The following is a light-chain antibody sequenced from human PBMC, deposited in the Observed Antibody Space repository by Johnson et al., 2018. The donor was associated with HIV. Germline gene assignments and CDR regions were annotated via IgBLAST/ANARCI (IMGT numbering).Light chain of an antibody. CDR2: DND. Sequence: QAVLTQPPSVSAAPGQKVTISCSGSSSNIGNSYVSWYQQLPGTAPKLLIYDNDKRPSGISDRFSASKSGTSATLGLTGLQTGAEADYYCGTGDSYLTAGVCGAGTKVTVL. CDR3: GTGDSYLTAGV. J-gene: IGLJ1*01. V-gene: IGLV1-51*01. CDR1: SSNIGNSY.